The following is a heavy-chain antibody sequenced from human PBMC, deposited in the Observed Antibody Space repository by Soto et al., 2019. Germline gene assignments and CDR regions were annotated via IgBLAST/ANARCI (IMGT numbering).Heavy chain of an antibody. CDR2: INHGGRT. J-gene: IGHJ6*02. CDR3: ARGRITIYSYYGADV. D-gene: IGHD2-21*01. V-gene: IGHV4-34*02. CDR1: CEPFTDHF. Sequence: QVQLQQWGAGLLKPSETLSLTYAVSCEPFTDHFCTCIRQAPGKGLEWIGEINHGGRTNFNHSLKSRVNLSVDTSKIQFSLVLVSLTAADTGVYYCARGRITIYSYYGADVWGQGTTVTVSS.